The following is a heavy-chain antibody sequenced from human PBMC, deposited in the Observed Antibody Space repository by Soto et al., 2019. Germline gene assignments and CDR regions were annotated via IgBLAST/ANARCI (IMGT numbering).Heavy chain of an antibody. Sequence: GGSLRLSCAASGFTFSSYSMNWVRQAPGKGLEWVSSISSSSSYIYYADSVKGRFTISRDNAKNSLYLQMNSLRAEDTAVYYCARILTPNWFDPWGQGTLVTVSS. CDR2: ISSSSSYI. J-gene: IGHJ5*02. CDR1: GFTFSSYS. V-gene: IGHV3-21*01. D-gene: IGHD2-8*02. CDR3: ARILTPNWFDP.